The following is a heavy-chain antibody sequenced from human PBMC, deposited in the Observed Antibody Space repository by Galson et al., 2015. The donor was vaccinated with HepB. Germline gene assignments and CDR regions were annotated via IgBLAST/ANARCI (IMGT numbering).Heavy chain of an antibody. CDR1: GFLFSSHG. Sequence: SLRLSCAASGFLFSSHGMHWVRQAPGKGLEWVAVIWYDGSNQYYADSVKGRFTIARDNSKNMLYLQMNSLRAEDTAVYHCAREVDGDYKAYDPWGQGTLVTVSS. CDR3: AREVDGDYKAYDP. J-gene: IGHJ5*02. D-gene: IGHD4-17*01. V-gene: IGHV3-33*01. CDR2: IWYDGSNQ.